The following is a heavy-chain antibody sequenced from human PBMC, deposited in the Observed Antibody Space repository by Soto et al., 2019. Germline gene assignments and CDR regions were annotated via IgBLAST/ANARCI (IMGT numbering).Heavy chain of an antibody. CDR2: ISGSGGST. CDR3: ATTPLAYDYGSGSSQYPGYCDYYGMDV. Sequence: EVQLLESGGGLVQPGGSLRLSCAASGFTFSGYAMSWVRQAPGKGLEWVSAISGSGGSTYYADSVKGRFSISRDNSKNTLYRQMNTREAENTAVYYCATTPLAYDYGSGSSQYPGYCDYYGMDVWGQGTTVTVSS. J-gene: IGHJ6*02. CDR1: GFTFSGYA. V-gene: IGHV3-23*01. D-gene: IGHD3-10*01.